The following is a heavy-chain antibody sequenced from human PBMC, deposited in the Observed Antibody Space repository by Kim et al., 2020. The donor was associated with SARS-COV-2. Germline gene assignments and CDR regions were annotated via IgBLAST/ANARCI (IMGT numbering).Heavy chain of an antibody. CDR3: AKYARSMDV. Sequence: GGSLRLSCAASGFTFSNYAMSWVRQAPGKGLEWVSGFSTSGRNTYYADSVKGRFTISRDNSKNTLYLQMNSLRAEDTAIYYCAKYARSMDVWGQGTTVTV. J-gene: IGHJ6*02. CDR2: FSTSGRNT. CDR1: GFTFSNYA. V-gene: IGHV3-23*01.